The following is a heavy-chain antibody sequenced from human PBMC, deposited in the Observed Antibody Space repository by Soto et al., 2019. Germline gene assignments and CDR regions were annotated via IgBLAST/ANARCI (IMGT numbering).Heavy chain of an antibody. J-gene: IGHJ6*02. CDR2: IIPIFGTA. D-gene: IGHD6-13*01. CDR1: GGTFSSYA. Sequence: QVQLVQSGAEVKKPGSSVKVSCKASGGTFSSYAISWVRQAPGQGLEWMGGIIPIFGTANYAQKFQGRVTITADESTSTAYMELSSLRSEDTAVYYCAGTPRGTQAGYSSSWNIYYYYGMDVWGQGTTVTVSS. V-gene: IGHV1-69*01. CDR3: AGTPRGTQAGYSSSWNIYYYYGMDV.